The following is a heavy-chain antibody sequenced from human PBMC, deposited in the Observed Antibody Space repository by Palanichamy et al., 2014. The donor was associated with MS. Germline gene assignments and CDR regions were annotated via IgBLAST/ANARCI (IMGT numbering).Heavy chain of an antibody. CDR3: AGEQDNSGRQTDSFDI. D-gene: IGHD3-10*01. CDR1: GFTFSRYW. J-gene: IGHJ3*02. Sequence: EVQLVESGGGLVQPGGSLRLSCAASGFTFSRYWMHWVRQAPGKGLVWVSRSKSDGRSISYADSVKGRFTISRDNAKSTLYLQMNSLRVEDTAVYYCAGEQDNSGRQTDSFDIWGQGTMVTVSP. V-gene: IGHV3-74*01. CDR2: SKSDGRSI.